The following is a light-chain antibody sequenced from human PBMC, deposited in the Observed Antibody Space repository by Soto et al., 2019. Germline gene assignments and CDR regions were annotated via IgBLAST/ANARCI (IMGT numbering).Light chain of an antibody. V-gene: IGKV1-6*01. CDR2: DAS. J-gene: IGKJ4*01. Sequence: AIQMTQSPSSLSASVGDRVTITCRTSQGIRNDLSWYQQKPGKAPKLLIYDASTLQSGVPSRFSGSGSATDFTLTISSLQPEDFATYYCLQDDSFPLTFGGGTKVEIK. CDR3: LQDDSFPLT. CDR1: QGIRND.